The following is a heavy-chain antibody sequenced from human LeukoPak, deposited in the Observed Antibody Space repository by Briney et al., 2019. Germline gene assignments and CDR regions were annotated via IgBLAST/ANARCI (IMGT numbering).Heavy chain of an antibody. J-gene: IGHJ3*02. D-gene: IGHD2-2*01. CDR1: GFTFSNAW. V-gene: IGHV3-15*01. CDR3: TISLGYCSRTSCYFGAFDI. Sequence: GGSLRLSCAASGFTFSNAWMSWVRQPPGKGLEWVGRIKSKNEGGTTDYAATVKGRFTIARDDSENTLYLQMNSLKTEDTAVYYFTISLGYCSRTSCYFGAFDIWGQGTMVTVSS. CDR2: IKSKNEGGTT.